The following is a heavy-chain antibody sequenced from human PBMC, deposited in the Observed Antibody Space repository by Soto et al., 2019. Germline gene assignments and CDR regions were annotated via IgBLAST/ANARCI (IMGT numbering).Heavy chain of an antibody. Sequence: EVQLVESGGGLVKPGGSLRLSCAASGFTFSSYSMNWVRQAPGKGLEWVSSISSSSSYIYYADSVKGRFTISRDNAKNSLYLQMNSLRAEDTAVYNCARVPAATRNYYYYYYMDVWGKGTTVTVSS. CDR2: ISSSSSYI. J-gene: IGHJ6*03. D-gene: IGHD2-2*01. CDR3: ARVPAATRNYYYYYYMDV. V-gene: IGHV3-21*01. CDR1: GFTFSSYS.